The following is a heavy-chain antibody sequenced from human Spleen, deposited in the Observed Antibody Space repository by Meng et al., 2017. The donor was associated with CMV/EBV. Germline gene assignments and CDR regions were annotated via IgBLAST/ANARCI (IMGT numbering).Heavy chain of an antibody. CDR3: AHVYDSSGSWDTWYVDD. D-gene: IGHD3-22*01. V-gene: IGHV1-69*01. J-gene: IGHJ4*02. CDR1: VSTLSIDD. Sequence: KAWVSTLSIDDICSNQQTPGQRLESMEGINSIDGTTNYAQKFQGRDKITARESTSTAYMKLSSQISEDTPVYYCAHVYDSSGSWDTWYVDDWGQGTLVTVSS. CDR2: INSIDGTT.